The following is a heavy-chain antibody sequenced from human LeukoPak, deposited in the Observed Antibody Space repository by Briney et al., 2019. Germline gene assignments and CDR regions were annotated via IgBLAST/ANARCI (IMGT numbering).Heavy chain of an antibody. Sequence: SGGSLRLSCAASGFTFSSYGMHWVRQAPGKGPEWVAVISYDGSNKYYADSVKGRFTISRDNSKNTLYLQMNSLRAEDTAVYYCAKDFSGYYDSSGYYYEGGAFDIWGQGTMVTVSS. CDR3: AKDFSGYYDSSGYYYEGGAFDI. J-gene: IGHJ3*02. CDR1: GFTFSSYG. D-gene: IGHD3-22*01. V-gene: IGHV3-30*18. CDR2: ISYDGSNK.